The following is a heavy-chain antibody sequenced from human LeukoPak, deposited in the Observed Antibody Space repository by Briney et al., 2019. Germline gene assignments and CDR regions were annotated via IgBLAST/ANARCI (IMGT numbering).Heavy chain of an antibody. V-gene: IGHV1-24*01. CDR3: ASMVRGIVVPRFDD. CDR1: GFTLSELS. J-gene: IGHJ4*02. Sequence: ASVKVSCKVSGFTLSELSMHWVRQAPGKGLEWMGGFDPEDGETIHAQNFQGRVRMTEDTSTDTAYMELSRLRSDDTAVYYCASMVRGIVVPRFDDWGQGTLVTVSS. D-gene: IGHD3-10*01. CDR2: FDPEDGET.